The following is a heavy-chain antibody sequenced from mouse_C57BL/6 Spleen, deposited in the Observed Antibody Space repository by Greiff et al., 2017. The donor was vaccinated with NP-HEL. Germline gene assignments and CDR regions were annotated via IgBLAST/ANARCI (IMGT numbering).Heavy chain of an antibody. V-gene: IGHV1-69*01. CDR1: GYTFTSYW. J-gene: IGHJ1*03. CDR2: IDPSDSYT. D-gene: IGHD2-3*01. CDR3: SRTPDGLCYFDV. Sequence: QVQLQQPGAELVMPGASVKLSCKASGYTFTSYWMHWVKQRPGQGLEWIGEIDPSDSYTNYNQKFKGKSTLTVDKSSSTAYMQLSSLTSDDSAVYYCSRTPDGLCYFDVWGTGPTVTVSS.